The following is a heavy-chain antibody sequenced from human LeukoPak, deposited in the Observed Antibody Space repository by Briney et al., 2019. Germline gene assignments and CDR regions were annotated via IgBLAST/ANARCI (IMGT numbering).Heavy chain of an antibody. D-gene: IGHD3-10*01. Sequence: PGGSLRLSCAASGFTFSSYGMHWVRQAPGKGLEWVAVISYDRSNKYSADSVKGRFTISRDNSKNTLYLQMNSLRAEDTAVYYCAVLLWFGESDAWAFDIWGQGTMVTVSS. CDR2: ISYDRSNK. CDR3: AVLLWFGESDAWAFDI. CDR1: GFTFSSYG. V-gene: IGHV3-30*03. J-gene: IGHJ3*02.